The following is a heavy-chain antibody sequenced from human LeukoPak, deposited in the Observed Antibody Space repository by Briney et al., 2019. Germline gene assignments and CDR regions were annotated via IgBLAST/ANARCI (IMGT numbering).Heavy chain of an antibody. J-gene: IGHJ6*03. CDR2: FFLKGST. V-gene: IGHV4-38-2*02. CDR1: GYSITSAYY. CDR3: ARVQTSYYDSSGQGPYYYYMDV. D-gene: IGHD3-22*01. Sequence: SETLSLTCTVSGYSITSAYYWGWIRQPPGKGLEWIGSFFLKGSTYYNPSLKSRVTISVDTSKNQFSLKLSSVTAADTAAYYCARVQTSYYDSSGQGPYYYYMDVWGKGTTVTISS.